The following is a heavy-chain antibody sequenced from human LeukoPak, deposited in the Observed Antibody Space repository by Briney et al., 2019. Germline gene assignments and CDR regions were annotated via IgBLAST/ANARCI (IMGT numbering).Heavy chain of an antibody. Sequence: GGSLRLSCAASGFTFSSYWMSWVRQAPGKGLEWVSSISSSSSYIYYADSVKGRFTISRDNAKNSLYLQMNSLRAEDTAVYYCARDHGRFSIAAPIGVWGQGTTVTVSS. D-gene: IGHD6-6*01. CDR1: GFTFSSYW. CDR2: ISSSSSYI. CDR3: ARDHGRFSIAAPIGV. V-gene: IGHV3-21*01. J-gene: IGHJ6*02.